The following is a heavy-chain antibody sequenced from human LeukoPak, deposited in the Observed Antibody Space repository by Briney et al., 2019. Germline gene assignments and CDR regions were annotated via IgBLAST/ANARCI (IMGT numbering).Heavy chain of an antibody. D-gene: IGHD4-23*01. J-gene: IGHJ3*02. V-gene: IGHV1-2*02. CDR1: GYTFTGYY. CDR2: INPNSGGT. CDR3: ARLGRTVDDAFDI. Sequence: ASVKFSFKASGYTFTGYYMHWVRQAPGQGLEWMGWINPNSGGTNYAQKFQGRVTMTRDTSISTAYMELSRLRSDDTAVYYCARLGRTVDDAFDIWGQGTMVTVSS.